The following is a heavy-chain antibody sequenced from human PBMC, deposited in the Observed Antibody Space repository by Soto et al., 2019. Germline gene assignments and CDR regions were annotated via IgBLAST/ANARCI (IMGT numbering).Heavy chain of an antibody. V-gene: IGHV3-9*01. Sequence: GGSLRLSCAASGFTFDDYAMHWVRQAPGKGLEWVSGISWNSGSIGYADSVKGRFTISRDNAKNSLYLQMNSLRAEDTALYYCAKTLSMGDIVVVPAAEFDYWGQGTLVTVSS. CDR3: AKTLSMGDIVVVPAAEFDY. J-gene: IGHJ4*02. CDR2: ISWNSGSI. D-gene: IGHD2-2*01. CDR1: GFTFDDYA.